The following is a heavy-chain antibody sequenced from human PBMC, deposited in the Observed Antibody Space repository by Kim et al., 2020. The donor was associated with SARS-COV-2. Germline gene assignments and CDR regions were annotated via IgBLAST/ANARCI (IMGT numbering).Heavy chain of an antibody. J-gene: IGHJ4*02. D-gene: IGHD6-6*01. Sequence: TYAQGFKGRFVFSLDTSVSTAYLQISSLKAEDTAVYYCARDGIAARPYYWGQGTLVTVSS. CDR3: ARDGIAARPYY. V-gene: IGHV7-4-1*02.